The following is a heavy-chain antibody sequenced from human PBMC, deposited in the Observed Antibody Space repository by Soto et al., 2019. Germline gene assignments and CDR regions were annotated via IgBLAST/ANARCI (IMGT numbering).Heavy chain of an antibody. CDR1: GYTFTSYP. CDR3: ATVVGAVPY. D-gene: IGHD1-26*01. V-gene: IGHV1-18*01. J-gene: IGHJ4*02. CDR2: LSLYNGKT. Sequence: GASVKVSCKASGYTFTSYPLSWVRQAPGQGLEWMGWLSLYNGKTNYAQQFQGRFTVTTDTSTSTAYMDLRGLRSDDTAICYCATVVGAVPYWGQGTLVTVSS.